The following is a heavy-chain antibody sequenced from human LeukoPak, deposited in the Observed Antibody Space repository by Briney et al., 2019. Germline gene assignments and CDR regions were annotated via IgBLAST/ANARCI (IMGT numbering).Heavy chain of an antibody. J-gene: IGHJ4*02. D-gene: IGHD3-22*01. CDR2: ISYDGSNK. CDR3: VRTSGYYFNYFDY. Sequence: PGRSLRLSCAASGFTFSSYAMHWVRQAPGKGLEWVAVISYDGSNKYYADSVKGRFTISRDNSKNTLYLQMNSLRAEDTAVYYCVRTSGYYFNYFDYWGQGTLVTVSS. CDR1: GFTFSSYA. V-gene: IGHV3-30-3*01.